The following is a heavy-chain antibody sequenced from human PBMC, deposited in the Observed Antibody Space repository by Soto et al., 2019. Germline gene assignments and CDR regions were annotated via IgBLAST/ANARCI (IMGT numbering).Heavy chain of an antibody. CDR2: IKPSGGST. V-gene: IGHV1-46*01. Sequence: QVQLVQSGAEVKKPGASVKVSCKASGYTFTSYYMHWVRQAPGQGLEWIGIIKPSGGSTSYAQKDHGRGTMTGGTSTHTVYMELSSVRSEDTAVYYCARGRHDYDRGRDAFDIWGQGTMVTVSS. D-gene: IGHD3-22*01. CDR1: GYTFTSYY. CDR3: ARGRHDYDRGRDAFDI. J-gene: IGHJ3*02.